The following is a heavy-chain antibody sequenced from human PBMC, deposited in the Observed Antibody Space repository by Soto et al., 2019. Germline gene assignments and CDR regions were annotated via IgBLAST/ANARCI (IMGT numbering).Heavy chain of an antibody. D-gene: IGHD6-19*01. CDR3: ARGKRIAVAAQFDY. J-gene: IGHJ4*02. V-gene: IGHV4-34*01. Sequence: SDTLSLTCAVYGGSFSGYYWSWIRQPPGKGLEWIGEINHSGSTNYNPSLKSRVTISVDTSKNQFSLKLSSVTAADTAVYYCARGKRIAVAAQFDYWGQGTLVTVSS. CDR2: INHSGST. CDR1: GGSFSGYY.